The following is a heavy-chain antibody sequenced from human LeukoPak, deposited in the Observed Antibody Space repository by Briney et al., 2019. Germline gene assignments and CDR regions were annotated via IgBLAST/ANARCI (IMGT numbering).Heavy chain of an antibody. V-gene: IGHV3-23*01. CDR1: GFTFSNYA. CDR2: LSDSGGST. J-gene: IGHJ4*02. CDR3: AKQPDSSGFPSCFDY. D-gene: IGHD3-22*01. Sequence: GGSLRLSCAASGFTFSNYAMTWVRQAPGKGLEWVSSLSDSGGSTYYADSVKGRFTISRDNSKNTLFLQMNSLRAEDTAVYYCAKQPDSSGFPSCFDYWGQGTLVTVSS.